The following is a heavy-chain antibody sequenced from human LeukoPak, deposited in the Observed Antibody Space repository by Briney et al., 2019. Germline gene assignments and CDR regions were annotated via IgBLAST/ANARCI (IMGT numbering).Heavy chain of an antibody. J-gene: IGHJ5*02. V-gene: IGHV4-31*02. CDR3: ARGGVVTTTPRFDP. CDR2: IYHTGST. Sequence: EWIGHIYHTGSTYYNASLKSRLTMSVDTSRNQFSLRLDSVTVADTAVYYCARGGVVTTTPRFDPWGQGTLVIVSS. D-gene: IGHD1-1*01.